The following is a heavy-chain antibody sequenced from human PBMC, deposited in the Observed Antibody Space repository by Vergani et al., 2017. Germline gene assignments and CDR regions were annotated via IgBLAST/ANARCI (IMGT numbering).Heavy chain of an antibody. J-gene: IGHJ5*02. Sequence: QVQLQESGPGLVKPSETLSLTCAVSGYFISSGYYWGWIRQPPWKGLEWIGSIYHSGNTYYNPSLKSRVTISVDTSKNQFSLKLSSVTAADTAVYYWARLGITVTTRPYNWFDPWGQGTLVTVSS. D-gene: IGHD4-17*01. CDR1: GYFISSGYY. CDR3: ARLGITVTTRPYNWFDP. CDR2: IYHSGNT. V-gene: IGHV4-38-2*01.